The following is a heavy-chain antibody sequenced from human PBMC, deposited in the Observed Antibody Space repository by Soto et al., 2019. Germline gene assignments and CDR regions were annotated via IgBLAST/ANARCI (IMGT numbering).Heavy chain of an antibody. CDR2: IYHSGST. CDR3: ARDRGEGYCSGGSCYSVYYYYYYGMDV. V-gene: IGHV4-38-2*02. CDR1: GYSISGGYY. Sequence: ASETLSLTCAVSGYSISGGYYWGWIRQPPGKGLEWIGSIYHSGSTYYNPSLKSRVTISVDTSKNQFSLKLSSVTAADTAVYYCARDRGEGYCSGGSCYSVYYYYYYGMDVWGQGTTVTVSS. J-gene: IGHJ6*02. D-gene: IGHD2-15*01.